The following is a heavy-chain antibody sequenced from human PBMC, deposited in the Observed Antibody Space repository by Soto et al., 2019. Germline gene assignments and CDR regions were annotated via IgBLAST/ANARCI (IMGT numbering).Heavy chain of an antibody. D-gene: IGHD3-10*01. J-gene: IGHJ4*02. V-gene: IGHV3-30-3*01. CDR3: AREFLKRFGEFSY. CDR2: ISYDGSNK. Sequence: GSLRLSCAASGFTFSSYTMHWVRQAPGKGLEWVAVISYDGSNKYYADSVKGRFTIPRDNSKNTLYLQMNSLRAEDTAVYYCAREFLKRFGEFSYWGQGTLVTV. CDR1: GFTFSSYT.